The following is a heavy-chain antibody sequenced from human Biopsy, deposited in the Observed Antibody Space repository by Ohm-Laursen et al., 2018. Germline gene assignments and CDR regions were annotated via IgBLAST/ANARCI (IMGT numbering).Heavy chain of an antibody. J-gene: IGHJ3*02. CDR3: ARPTNARAGGAPFDI. CDR1: GFSFSSYG. Sequence: SLRLSCAASGFSFSSYGMHWVRQAPGKGLERVAVLRYDGTNKYYADSVKGRFTISRDNSKNTLYLQMNSLRAEDTAMYYCARPTNARAGGAPFDIWGQGTMVTVSS. D-gene: IGHD1-1*01. CDR2: LRYDGTNK. V-gene: IGHV3-33*01.